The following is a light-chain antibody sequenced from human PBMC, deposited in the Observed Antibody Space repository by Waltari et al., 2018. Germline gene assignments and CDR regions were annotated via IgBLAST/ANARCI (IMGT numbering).Light chain of an antibody. CDR1: QSVLHISNNKNS. Sequence: DIVITPSPDSLAVSLGARATVNCKSSQSVLHISNNKNSLAWYQQKPGQPPKLLIYWASTRESGVPDRFSGGGSGTDFTLTISSLQAEDVAVYYCQQYYTTPYTFGQGTKLELK. J-gene: IGKJ2*01. V-gene: IGKV4-1*01. CDR3: QQYYTTPYT. CDR2: WAS.